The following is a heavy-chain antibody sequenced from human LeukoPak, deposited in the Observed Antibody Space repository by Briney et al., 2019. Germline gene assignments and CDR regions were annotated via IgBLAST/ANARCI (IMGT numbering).Heavy chain of an antibody. CDR1: GGSISSGGYS. CDR2: IYHSGST. Sequence: PSETLSLTCAVSGGSISSGGYSWSWIRQPPGKGLEWIGYIYHSGSTYYNPSLKSRVTISVDRSKNQFSLKLSSVTAADTAVYYCARAGNYYDSSGSYPSPFDYWGQGTLVTASS. V-gene: IGHV4-30-2*01. J-gene: IGHJ4*02. CDR3: ARAGNYYDSSGSYPSPFDY. D-gene: IGHD3-22*01.